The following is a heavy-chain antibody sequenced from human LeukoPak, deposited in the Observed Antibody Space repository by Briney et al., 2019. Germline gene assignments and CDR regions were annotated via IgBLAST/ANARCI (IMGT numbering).Heavy chain of an antibody. D-gene: IGHD3-10*01. CDR2: ITTAGGST. CDR3: ARLLTYYYGSGSYGVDY. J-gene: IGHJ4*02. CDR1: GFAFSSYA. Sequence: GGSLRLSCAASGFAFSSYAMSWVRQAPGEGLEWVSGITTAGGSTFYSDSVKGRFTTSRDNSKSTLYLQMNSLRAEDTAVYYCARLLTYYYGSGSYGVDYWGQGTLVTVSS. V-gene: IGHV3-23*01.